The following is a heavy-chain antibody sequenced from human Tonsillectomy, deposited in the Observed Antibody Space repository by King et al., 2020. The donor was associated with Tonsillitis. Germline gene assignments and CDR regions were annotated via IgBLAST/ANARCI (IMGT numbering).Heavy chain of an antibody. D-gene: IGHD3-22*01. CDR3: ARDPTPYYYDSSGYYYDY. J-gene: IGHJ4*02. V-gene: IGHV4-61*02. CDR2: IYTSGST. CDR1: GGSITSGSYY. Sequence: QLQESGPGLVKPSQTLSLTCTVSGGSITSGSYYWSWIRQPAGKGLEWVGHIYTSGSTNYNPSLKNRVTISIDASKNQLSLKLTSVTAADTAVYYCARDPTPYYYDSSGYYYDYWGQGTLVTVSS.